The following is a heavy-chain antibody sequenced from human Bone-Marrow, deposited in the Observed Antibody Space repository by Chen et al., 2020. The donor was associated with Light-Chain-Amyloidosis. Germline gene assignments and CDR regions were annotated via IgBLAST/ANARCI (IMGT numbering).Heavy chain of an antibody. V-gene: IGHV5-51*01. CDR1: GYTFPNYW. J-gene: IGHJ4*02. Sequence: KISCKGSGYTFPNYWIGWVRQMPGKGLEWMGVIYPDDSDARYSPSFEGKVTISADKSITTAYLQWRSLKASDTAMYYCARRRDGYNFDYWGQGTLVTVSS. CDR3: ARRRDGYNFDY. CDR2: IYPDDSDA. D-gene: IGHD5-12*01.